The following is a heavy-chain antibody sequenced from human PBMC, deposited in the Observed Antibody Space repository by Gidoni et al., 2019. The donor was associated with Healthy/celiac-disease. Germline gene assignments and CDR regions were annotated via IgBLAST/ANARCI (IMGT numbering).Heavy chain of an antibody. CDR2: INPSGGST. CDR1: GYTFTSYY. CDR3: ARDPNTAMVNGYFDL. Sequence: QVQLVQSGAEVKKPGASVKVSCKASGYTFTSYYMHWVRQAPGQGLEWMGIINPSGGSTSYAQKFQGRVTMTRDTSTSTVYMELSSLRSEDTAVYYCARDPNTAMVNGYFDLWGRGTLVTVSS. D-gene: IGHD5-18*01. J-gene: IGHJ2*01. V-gene: IGHV1-46*01.